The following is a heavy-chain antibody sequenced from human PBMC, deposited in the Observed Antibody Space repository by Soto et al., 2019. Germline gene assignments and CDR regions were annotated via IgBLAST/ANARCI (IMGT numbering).Heavy chain of an antibody. CDR2: INPNSGGT. Sequence: GASVKVSCKASGYTFTGYYMHWVRQAPGQGLEWMGWINPNSGGTNYAQKFQGWVTMTRDTSISTAYMELSRLRSDDTAVYYCARAQYSGYDSYFDYWGQGTLVTVSS. CDR3: ARAQYSGYDSYFDY. CDR1: GYTFTGYY. J-gene: IGHJ4*02. D-gene: IGHD5-12*01. V-gene: IGHV1-2*04.